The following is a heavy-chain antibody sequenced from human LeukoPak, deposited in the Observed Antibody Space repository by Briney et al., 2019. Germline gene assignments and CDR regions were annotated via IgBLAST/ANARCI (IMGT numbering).Heavy chain of an antibody. V-gene: IGHV3-74*01. Sequence: GGSLRLSCAASRFTFSSYWMHWVRQAPGKGLVWVSRINSDGSSTSYADSVKGRFTISRDNAKNTLYLQMNSLRAEDTAVYYCARDRGDVTVVTPADASDIWGQGTMVTVSS. J-gene: IGHJ3*02. CDR3: ARDRGDVTVVTPADASDI. CDR2: INSDGSST. CDR1: RFTFSSYW. D-gene: IGHD4-23*01.